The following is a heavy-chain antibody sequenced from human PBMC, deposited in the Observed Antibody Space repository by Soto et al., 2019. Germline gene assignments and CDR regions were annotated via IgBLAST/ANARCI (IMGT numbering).Heavy chain of an antibody. J-gene: IGHJ3*02. D-gene: IGHD6-13*01. CDR1: GYTFPGYY. V-gene: IGHV1-2*04. Sequence: GASVKVSCKASGYTFPGYYMHWVRQAPGQGLEWMGWINPNSGGTNYAQKFQGWVTMTRDTSISTAYMELSRLRSDDTAVYYCAREIAAAGTFSDAFDIWGQGTMVTVSS. CDR2: INPNSGGT. CDR3: AREIAAAGTFSDAFDI.